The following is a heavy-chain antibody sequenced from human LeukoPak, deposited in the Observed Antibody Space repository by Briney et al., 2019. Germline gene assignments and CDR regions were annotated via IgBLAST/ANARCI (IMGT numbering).Heavy chain of an antibody. Sequence: ASVKVSCKASGYTFTGYYMHWVRQAPGQGLEWMGRINPNSGGINYAQKFQGRVTMTRDTSISTAYMELSRLRSDDTAVYYCARVAGIAAAGSDAFDIWGQGTMVTVSS. J-gene: IGHJ3*02. CDR2: INPNSGGI. D-gene: IGHD6-13*01. V-gene: IGHV1-2*06. CDR1: GYTFTGYY. CDR3: ARVAGIAAAGSDAFDI.